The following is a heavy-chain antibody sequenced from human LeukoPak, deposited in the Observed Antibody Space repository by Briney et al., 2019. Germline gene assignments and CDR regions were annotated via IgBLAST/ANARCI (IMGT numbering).Heavy chain of an antibody. CDR3: EKTPPYYGR. D-gene: IGHD3-3*01. Sequence: GGSLRLSCAVSGFTFDAYAMHWVRQAPGKGLEWVSLISGDGATTYYADSVKGRFTISRDNSKNSLYLQMNSLRTEDTALYYCEKTPPYYGRWGQGTLVTVSS. CDR1: GFTFDAYA. V-gene: IGHV3-43*02. CDR2: ISGDGATT. J-gene: IGHJ4*02.